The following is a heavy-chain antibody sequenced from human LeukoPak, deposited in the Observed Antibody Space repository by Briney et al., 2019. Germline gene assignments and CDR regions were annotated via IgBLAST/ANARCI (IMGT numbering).Heavy chain of an antibody. V-gene: IGHV1-8*01. CDR1: GYTFTSYD. J-gene: IGHJ6*02. D-gene: IGHD3-22*01. CDR3: AAYYYDSSGYYSLDVYGMDV. CDR2: MNPNSGNT. Sequence: ASVKVSCKASGYTFTSYDINWVRQAPGQGLEWMGWMNPNSGNTGYAQKFQGRVTMTRNTSISTAYMELSSLRSEDTAVYYCAAYYYDSSGYYSLDVYGMDVWGQGTTVTVSS.